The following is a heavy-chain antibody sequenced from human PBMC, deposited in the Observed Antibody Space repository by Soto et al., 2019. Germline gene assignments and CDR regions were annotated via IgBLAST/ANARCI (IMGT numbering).Heavy chain of an antibody. CDR3: ATSHSTDYVGGSPPDY. CDR2: INAGNGNT. V-gene: IGHV1-3*01. CDR1: GYTFTSYA. D-gene: IGHD3-16*01. Sequence: QVQLVQSGAEVKKPGASVKVSCKASGYTFTSYAMHWVRQAPGQRLEWMGWINAGNGNTKYSQKFQGRVTITRDTSASTAYMELSSLSSEDTAVYYCATSHSTDYVGGSPPDYWGQGPLVTVSS. J-gene: IGHJ4*02.